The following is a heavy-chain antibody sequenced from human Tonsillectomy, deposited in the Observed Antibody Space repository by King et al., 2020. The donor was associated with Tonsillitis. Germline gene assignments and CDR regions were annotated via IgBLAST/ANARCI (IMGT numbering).Heavy chain of an antibody. CDR3: ARAFYGSGMIDYYYGMDV. CDR2: IYSGGSA. V-gene: IGHV3-66*01. CDR1: GFTVRSNY. J-gene: IGHJ6*02. Sequence: VQLVESGGGLVQPGGSLRLSCAASGFTVRSNYMSWVRQAPGKGLEWVSIIYSGGSAFYADSVKGRFTISRDNSKNTLYLQMNSLRAEDTAVYYCARAFYGSGMIDYYYGMDVWGQGTTVTVSS. D-gene: IGHD3-10*01.